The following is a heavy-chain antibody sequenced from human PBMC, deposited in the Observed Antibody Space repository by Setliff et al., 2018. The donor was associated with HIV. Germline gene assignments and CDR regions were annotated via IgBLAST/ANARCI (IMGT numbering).Heavy chain of an antibody. Sequence: PGESLKISCAASGFTFDDYGMSWVRQAPGKGLEWVSGINWNGGSTGYADSVKGRFTISRDNAKNSLYLQMNSLRAEDTAVYYCARYALAVPGYHNAFDIWGQGTMVTVSS. CDR1: GFTFDDYG. CDR2: INWNGGST. V-gene: IGHV3-20*04. D-gene: IGHD6-19*01. J-gene: IGHJ3*02. CDR3: ARYALAVPGYHNAFDI.